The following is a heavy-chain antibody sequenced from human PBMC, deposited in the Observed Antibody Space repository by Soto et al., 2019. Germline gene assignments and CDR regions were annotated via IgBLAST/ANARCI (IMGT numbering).Heavy chain of an antibody. CDR3: AHSQVLRKYYYGSGSYYTH. J-gene: IGHJ4*02. CDR1: GFSLSTSGVG. V-gene: IGHV2-5*02. CDR2: IYWDDDK. Sequence: GSGPTLVNPTQTLTLTCTFSGFSLSTSGVGVGWIRQPPGKALEWLALIYWDDDKRYSPSLKNRLTITKDTSKNQVVLTMTNMDPVDTATYYCAHSQVLRKYYYGSGSYYTHWGQGTLVTVSS. D-gene: IGHD3-10*01.